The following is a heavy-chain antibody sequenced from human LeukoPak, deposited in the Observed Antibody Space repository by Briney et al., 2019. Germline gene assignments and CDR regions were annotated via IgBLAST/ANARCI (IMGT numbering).Heavy chain of an antibody. D-gene: IGHD5-18*01. V-gene: IGHV3-7*01. CDR3: ARDRDSYGYYFDY. J-gene: IGHJ4*02. CDR1: GFTFSSYW. CDR2: IKQDGSEK. Sequence: EGSLRLSCAASGFTFSSYWMSWVRQAPGKGLEWVANIKQDGSEKYYVDSVKGRFTISRDNTKNSLYLQMNSLRAEDTAVYYCARDRDSYGYYFDYWGQGTLVTVSS.